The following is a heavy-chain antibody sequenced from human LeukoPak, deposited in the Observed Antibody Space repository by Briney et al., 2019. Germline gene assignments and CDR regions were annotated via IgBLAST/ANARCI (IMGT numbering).Heavy chain of an antibody. Sequence: PGGSLRLSCAASGFTFSSYSMHWVRQAPGKGLEWVAVIWYDGSKKYYADSVKGRFTISRDNSKNTLYMQMNSLRAEDTAVYYCAREFTTMVRGANDAFDIWGQGTMVTVSS. D-gene: IGHD3-10*01. CDR1: GFTFSSYS. CDR2: IWYDGSKK. CDR3: AREFTTMVRGANDAFDI. J-gene: IGHJ3*02. V-gene: IGHV3-33*08.